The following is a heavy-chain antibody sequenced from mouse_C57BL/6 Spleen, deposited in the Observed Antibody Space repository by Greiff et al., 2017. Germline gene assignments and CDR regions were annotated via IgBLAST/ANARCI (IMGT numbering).Heavy chain of an antibody. CDR2: ISDGGSYT. V-gene: IGHV5-4*01. CDR3: ARRGLTGAYYFDY. D-gene: IGHD4-1*01. CDR1: GFTFSSYA. Sequence: EVQLVESGGGLVKPGGSLKLSCAASGFTFSSYAMSWVRQTPEQRLEWVATISDGGSYTYYPDNVKGRFTISRDNAKNNLYLQMSHLKSEDTAMYYCARRGLTGAYYFDYWGQGTTLTVSS. J-gene: IGHJ2*01.